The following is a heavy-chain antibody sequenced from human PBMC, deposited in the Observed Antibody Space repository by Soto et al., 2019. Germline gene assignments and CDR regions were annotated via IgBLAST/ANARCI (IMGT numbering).Heavy chain of an antibody. CDR3: AHTRVSYYYCGMDV. J-gene: IGHJ6*02. CDR1: GFSLSTSGVG. CDR2: IYWDDDK. V-gene: IGHV2-5*02. Sequence: QITLKESGPTLVKPTQTLTLTCTFSGFSLSTSGVGVGWIRQPPGKALEWLALIYWDDDKRYSPSLKSRLTITKDTSKNQVVLTMTNMDPVDTATYYCAHTRVSYYYCGMDVWGQGTTVTVSS.